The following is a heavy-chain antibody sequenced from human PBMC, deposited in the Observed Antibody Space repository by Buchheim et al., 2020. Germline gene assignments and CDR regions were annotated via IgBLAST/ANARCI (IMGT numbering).Heavy chain of an antibody. J-gene: IGHJ4*02. CDR2: ISAYNGNT. CDR3: ARGLGSYGDYGHPLGY. CDR1: GYPFTGYG. V-gene: IGHV1-18*04. D-gene: IGHD4-17*01. Sequence: QVQLVQSGAEVKKPGASVKVSCKASGYPFTGYGFTWVRQAPGQGLEWMGWISAYNGNTNYAQKFQGRLTMTPDTSTSTAYMEMRSLRSDDTAVYYCARGLGSYGDYGHPLGYWGQGTL.